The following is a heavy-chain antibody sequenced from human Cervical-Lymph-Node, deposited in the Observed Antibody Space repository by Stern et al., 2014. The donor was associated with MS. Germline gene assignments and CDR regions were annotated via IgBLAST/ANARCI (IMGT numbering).Heavy chain of an antibody. CDR2: ISWNSGSI. CDR3: AKDRVQLLFPSYGMDV. Sequence: QLVESGGGLVQPGRSLRLSCAASGFTFDDYAMHWVRQAPGKGLEWVSGISWNSGSIGYADSVKGRFTISRDNAKNSLYLQMNSLRAEDTALYYCAKDRVQLLFPSYGMDVWGQGTTVTVSS. CDR1: GFTFDDYA. J-gene: IGHJ6*02. D-gene: IGHD2-2*01. V-gene: IGHV3-9*01.